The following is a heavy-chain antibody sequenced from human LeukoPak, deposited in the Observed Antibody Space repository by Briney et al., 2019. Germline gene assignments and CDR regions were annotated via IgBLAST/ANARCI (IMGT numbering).Heavy chain of an antibody. D-gene: IGHD3-22*01. V-gene: IGHV3-21*01. CDR2: ISSSSSYI. CDR3: ARVPSVYYDSGNYYYGMDV. J-gene: IGHJ6*02. Sequence: PGGSLRLSCAASGFTFSSYSMNWVRQAPGKGLEWVSSISSSSSYIYYADSVKGRFTISRDNAKNSLYLQMNSLRAEGTAVYYCARVPSVYYDSGNYYYGMDVWGQGTTVTVSS. CDR1: GFTFSSYS.